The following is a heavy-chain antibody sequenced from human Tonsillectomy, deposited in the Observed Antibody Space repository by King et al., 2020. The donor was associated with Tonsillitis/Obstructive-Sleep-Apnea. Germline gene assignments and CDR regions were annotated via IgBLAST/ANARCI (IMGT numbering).Heavy chain of an antibody. V-gene: IGHV3-30*01. J-gene: IGHJ3*02. D-gene: IGHD3-9*01. CDR1: GFTFSSYA. Sequence: VQLVESGGGVVQPGRSLRLSCAASGFTFSSYAMHWVRQAPGKGLEWVAVISYDGSNKYYADSVKGRFTISRDNSKNTLYLQMNSLRAEDTAVYYCATPDYDILTGYAFDIWGQGTMVTVSS. CDR3: ATPDYDILTGYAFDI. CDR2: ISYDGSNK.